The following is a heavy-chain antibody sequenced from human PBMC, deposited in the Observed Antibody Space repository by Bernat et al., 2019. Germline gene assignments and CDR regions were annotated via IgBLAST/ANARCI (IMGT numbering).Heavy chain of an antibody. Sequence: QLQLQESGPGLVKPSETLSLTCTVSGGSISSSSYYWGWIRQPPGKGLEWIGSIYYSGSTYYNPSLKSRVTISVDTSKNQFSLKLSSVTAADTAVYYCARHIMVYAVRNSGWFDPWGQGTLVTVSS. V-gene: IGHV4-39*01. CDR1: GGSISSSSYY. D-gene: IGHD2-8*01. CDR2: IYYSGST. J-gene: IGHJ5*02. CDR3: ARHIMVYAVRNSGWFDP.